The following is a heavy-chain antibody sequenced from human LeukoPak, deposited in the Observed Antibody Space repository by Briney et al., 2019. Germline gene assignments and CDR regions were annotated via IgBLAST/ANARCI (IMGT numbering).Heavy chain of an antibody. CDR3: AKDEAFAVATIIRSDY. J-gene: IGHJ4*02. CDR1: GFTFSSYR. Sequence: PGGSLRLSCAASGFTFSSYRMNWVRQAPGKGLEWVSYISSSSSTIYYADSVKGRFTISRDNSRNTLYLQMNSLRAEDTAVYYCAKDEAFAVATIIRSDYWGQGTLVTVSS. CDR2: ISSSSSTI. D-gene: IGHD5-12*01. V-gene: IGHV3-48*01.